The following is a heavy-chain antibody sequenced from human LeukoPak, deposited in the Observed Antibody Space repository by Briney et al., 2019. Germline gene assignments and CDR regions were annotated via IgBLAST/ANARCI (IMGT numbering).Heavy chain of an antibody. V-gene: IGHV4-39*07. CDR2: FYYSGST. Sequence: PSETLSLTCTVSGGSISSSSYYWGWIRQPPGKGLEWIGSFYYSGSTYYNPSLKSRVTISVDKSKNQFSLKLSSVTAADTAVYYCARVFGSGWYSTHYYYFDYWGQGTLVTVSS. D-gene: IGHD6-19*01. CDR1: GGSISSSSYY. J-gene: IGHJ4*02. CDR3: ARVFGSGWYSTHYYYFDY.